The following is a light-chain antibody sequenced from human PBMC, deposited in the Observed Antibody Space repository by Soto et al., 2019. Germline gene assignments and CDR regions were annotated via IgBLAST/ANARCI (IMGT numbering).Light chain of an antibody. V-gene: IGLV1-40*01. J-gene: IGLJ2*01. CDR3: QSYDSSLSGSV. CDR2: GNN. CDR1: SSNIGARFE. Sequence: QSVLTQPPSVSRTPGQRVTISCTGSSSNIGARFEVHWYQQRPGTAPKLLVYGNNNRPSGVPDRFSGSKSGTSASLAITGLQAEDEADYYCQSYDSSLSGSVFGGGTKVTVL.